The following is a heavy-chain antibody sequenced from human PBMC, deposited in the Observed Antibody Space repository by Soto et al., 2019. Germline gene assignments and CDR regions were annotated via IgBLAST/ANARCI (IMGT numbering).Heavy chain of an antibody. V-gene: IGHV3-33*01. Sequence: GGSLRLSCAASGFTFSSYGMHWVRQAPGKWLEWVAVIWYDGSNKYYADSVKGRFTISRDNSKNTLYLQMNSLRAEDTAVYYCASSIAARSDFDYWGQGTLVTVSS. CDR3: ASSIAARSDFDY. CDR2: IWYDGSNK. D-gene: IGHD6-6*01. CDR1: GFTFSSYG. J-gene: IGHJ4*02.